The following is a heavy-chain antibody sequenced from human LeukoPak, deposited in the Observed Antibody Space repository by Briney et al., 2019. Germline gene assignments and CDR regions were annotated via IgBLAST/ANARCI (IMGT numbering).Heavy chain of an antibody. J-gene: IGHJ4*02. CDR2: IYTSGST. V-gene: IGHV4-4*07. CDR3: AREALPGRYFDWTFDY. CDR1: GGSISSYY. D-gene: IGHD3-9*01. Sequence: PSETLSLTCTVSGGSISSYYWSWIRQPAGKGLEWIGRIYTSGSTNYNPSLKSRVTMSVDTSKNQFSLKLSSVTAADTAVYYCAREALPGRYFDWTFDYWGQGTLVTVSS.